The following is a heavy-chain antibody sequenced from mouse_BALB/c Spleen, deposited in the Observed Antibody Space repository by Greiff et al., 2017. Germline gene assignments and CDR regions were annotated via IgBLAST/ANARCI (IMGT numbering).Heavy chain of an antibody. CDR3: ARGGNYYGSSLYAMDY. Sequence: QVQLQQSGAELMKPGASVKISCKATGYTFSSYWIEWVKQRPGHGLEWIGEILTGSGSTNYNEKFKGKATFTADTSSNTAYMQLSSLTSEDSAVYYCARGGNYYGSSLYAMDYWGQGTSVTVSS. J-gene: IGHJ4*01. CDR1: GYTFSSYW. CDR2: ILTGSGST. V-gene: IGHV1-9*01. D-gene: IGHD1-1*01.